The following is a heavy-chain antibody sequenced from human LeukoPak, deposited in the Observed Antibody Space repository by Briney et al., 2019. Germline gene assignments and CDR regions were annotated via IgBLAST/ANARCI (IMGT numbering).Heavy chain of an antibody. D-gene: IGHD3-22*01. CDR1: GFTFSSYS. V-gene: IGHV3-21*01. Sequence: GGSLRLSCAASGFTFSSYSMNWIRQAPRKGLEWVSSISGSGEFIYYGDSVKGRVTIPRDNGKNSLYLQMNSVRPEDMDVYYCARDDSHGYHFFDSWGRGTLVTVSS. CDR3: ARDDSHGYHFFDS. J-gene: IGHJ4*02. CDR2: ISGSGEFI.